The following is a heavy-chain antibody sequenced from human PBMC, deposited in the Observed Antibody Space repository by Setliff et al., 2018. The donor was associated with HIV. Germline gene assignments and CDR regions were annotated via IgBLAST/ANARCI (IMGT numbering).Heavy chain of an antibody. Sequence: PSETLSLTCTVSGGSMSSSSYYWGWIRQTPDKGLEWIGIIYYSGATYYNLSLTSRVTISVDTSRNQFSLKLRSVTAADTAAYYCARLGYVSGGFYKTPGPYYFDYWGQGALVTVSS. V-gene: IGHV4-39*01. CDR3: ARLGYVSGGFYKTPGPYYFDY. D-gene: IGHD3-10*01. CDR2: IYYSGAT. CDR1: GGSMSSSSYY. J-gene: IGHJ4*02.